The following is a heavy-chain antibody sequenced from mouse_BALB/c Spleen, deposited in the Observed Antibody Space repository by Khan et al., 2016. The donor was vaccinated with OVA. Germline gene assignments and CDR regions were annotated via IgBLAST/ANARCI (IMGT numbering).Heavy chain of an antibody. J-gene: IGHJ3*01. Sequence: EVPLQQSGPELVKPGASVKMSCKASGYTFTSYVMHWVTQKPGQGLEWIGYIYPFNGATKYNEKFKDKATLTSDKSSSTASMDLSSLTSEDSAVFGCAPVGSYYVSIAYWGQGTLVTVSA. CDR2: IYPFNGAT. CDR3: APVGSYYVSIAY. V-gene: IGHV1S136*01. D-gene: IGHD2-12*01. CDR1: GYTFTSYV.